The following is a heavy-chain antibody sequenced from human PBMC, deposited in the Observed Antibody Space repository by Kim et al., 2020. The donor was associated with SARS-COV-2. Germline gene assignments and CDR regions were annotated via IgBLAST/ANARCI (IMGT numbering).Heavy chain of an antibody. V-gene: IGHV4-34*01. J-gene: IGHJ4*02. CDR1: GGSFSGYY. CDR3: ARGAVYPNYDYVWGSTETTFDY. CDR2: INHSGST. Sequence: SETLSLTCAVYGGSFSGYYWSWIRQPPGKGLEWIGEINHSGSTNYNPSLKSRVTISVDTSKNQFSLKLSSVTAADTAVYYCARGAVYPNYDYVWGSTETTFDYWGQGTPVTVSS. D-gene: IGHD3-16*01.